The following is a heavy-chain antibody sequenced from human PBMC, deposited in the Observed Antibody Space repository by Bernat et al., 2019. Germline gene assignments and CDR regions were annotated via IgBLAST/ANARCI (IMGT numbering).Heavy chain of an antibody. V-gene: IGHV4-39*07. CDR1: GGSISSSSYY. J-gene: IGHJ4*02. Sequence: QLQLQESGPGLVKPSETLSLTCTVSGGSISSSSYYWGWIRQPPGQGLEWIGEINQSGSTNYNPSLKSRVTISADTSKSQFSLKLSSVTAADTAVYYCASFGGNSVFDCWGQGTLVTVSS. CDR3: ASFGGNSVFDC. CDR2: INQSGST. D-gene: IGHD4-23*01.